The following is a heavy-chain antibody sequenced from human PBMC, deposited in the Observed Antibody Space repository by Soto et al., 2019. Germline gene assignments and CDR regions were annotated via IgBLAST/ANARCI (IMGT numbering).Heavy chain of an antibody. Sequence: NPGGSLRLSCAASGFTFRSFTMNWVRQAPGTGLEWVSTISSNSAYIYYTDALRGRFTISRDNAKNSLHLQMNSLRAEDTAVYYCTRDASRDSSARGWFDPWGPGTLVTVSS. CDR3: TRDASRDSSARGWFDP. V-gene: IGHV3-21*01. CDR2: ISSNSAYI. D-gene: IGHD6-13*01. CDR1: GFTFRSFT. J-gene: IGHJ5*02.